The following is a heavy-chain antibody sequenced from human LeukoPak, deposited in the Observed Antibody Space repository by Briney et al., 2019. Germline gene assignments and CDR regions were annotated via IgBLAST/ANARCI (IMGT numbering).Heavy chain of an antibody. V-gene: IGHV3-7*01. D-gene: IGHD3-10*01. CDR2: IKDDGRDK. CDR1: GLTFSNYW. CDR3: ARGRGRNMVRNFYYYMDV. Sequence: GGSLRLSCVVSGLTFSNYWMTWVRQAPGKGLEWVANIKDDGRDKNYVASVKGRFAISRDNAKNSVYLQMNSLRAEDTAVYYCARGRGRNMVRNFYYYMDVWGKGTTVTVSS. J-gene: IGHJ6*03.